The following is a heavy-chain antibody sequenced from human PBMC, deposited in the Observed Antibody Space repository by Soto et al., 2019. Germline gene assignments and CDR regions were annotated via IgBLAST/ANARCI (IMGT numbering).Heavy chain of an antibody. Sequence: QVQLQGSGPGQVKLSETLSLTYTVSGDSISDYFYWSWIRQPAGKGLEWIGRIYTDGTTKYNPSLNSRVTLSLDTSKNQFCLRLSSVTAADTAVYYFAREVRGGFTGIFDQWGRGSRVTVSS. D-gene: IGHD2-15*01. J-gene: IGHJ4*02. V-gene: IGHV4-4*07. CDR3: AREVRGGFTGIFDQ. CDR2: IYTDGTT. CDR1: GDSISDYFY.